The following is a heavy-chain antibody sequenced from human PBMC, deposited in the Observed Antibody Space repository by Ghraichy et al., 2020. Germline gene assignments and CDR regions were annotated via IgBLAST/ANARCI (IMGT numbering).Heavy chain of an antibody. CDR2: INHSGST. CDR3: ARGWEYQMLMDV. D-gene: IGHD2-2*01. Sequence: SETLSLTCAVYGGSFSGYYWSWIRQSPGKGLEWIGEINHSGSTNYNPSLKSRVTISVDTSKNQFSLNLTSVTAADTAVYYCARGWEYQMLMDVWGKGTTVTVSS. CDR1: GGSFSGYY. J-gene: IGHJ6*04. V-gene: IGHV4-34*01.